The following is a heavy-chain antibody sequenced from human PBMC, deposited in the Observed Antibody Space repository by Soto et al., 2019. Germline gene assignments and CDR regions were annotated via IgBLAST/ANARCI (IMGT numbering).Heavy chain of an antibody. CDR1: GFTFSSYD. V-gene: IGHV3-64*01. J-gene: IGHJ4*02. D-gene: IGHD3-10*02. CDR2: ISSNGGTT. CDR3: VSRVSGDYDY. Sequence: EVQLAESGGGMVQPGGSLRLSCVASGFTFSSYDMHWVRQAPGKGLEYVSSISSNGGTTYYGNSVKGRFTISRDNSKNTRYLQVGSLRAEDMAGYYCVSRVSGDYDYWGQGTLVTVSS.